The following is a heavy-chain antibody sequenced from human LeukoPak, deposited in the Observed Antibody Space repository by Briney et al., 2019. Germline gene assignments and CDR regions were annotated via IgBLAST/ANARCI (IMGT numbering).Heavy chain of an antibody. D-gene: IGHD5-18*01. Sequence: GGSLRLSCVASGFILSSYGMNWVRQAPGKGLEWVSTISGISVSTYYAESVKGRFTISRDNSKNTLYLQMNSLRAEDTAVYYCAKDRSRTGYSYGYWGQGTLVTVSS. CDR3: AKDRSRTGYSYGY. CDR1: GFILSSYG. V-gene: IGHV3-23*01. CDR2: ISGISVST. J-gene: IGHJ4*02.